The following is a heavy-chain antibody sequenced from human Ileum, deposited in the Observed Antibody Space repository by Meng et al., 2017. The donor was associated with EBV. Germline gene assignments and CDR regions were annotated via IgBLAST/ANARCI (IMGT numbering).Heavy chain of an antibody. CDR2: INESGST. CDR1: GGSFRGNY. CDR3: RNAFCSAAAGCSDY. Sequence: QVQLQQCGEGLLKPSETLSITCADYGGSFRGNYWSWIRQSPGKRLEWIGEINESGSTNYNPSLKSRVTILMDTSKNQFSLKLTSVTAADAAVYYCRNAFCSAAAGCSDYWGQGTLVTVSS. J-gene: IGHJ4*02. V-gene: IGHV4-34*01. D-gene: IGHD3-3*01.